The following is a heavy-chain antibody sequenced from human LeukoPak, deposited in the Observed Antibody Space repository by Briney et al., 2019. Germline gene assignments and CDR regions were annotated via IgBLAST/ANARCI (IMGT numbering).Heavy chain of an antibody. CDR3: ARAPGRYSGSYYLNDAFDI. Sequence: ASVKVSCKASGYTFTGYYMHWVRQAPGQGLEWMGWINPNSGGTNYAQKFQGRVTMTRDTSISTAYMELSGLRSDDTAVYYCARAPGRYSGSYYLNDAFDIWGQGTMVTVSS. CDR1: GYTFTGYY. D-gene: IGHD1-26*01. CDR2: INPNSGGT. J-gene: IGHJ3*02. V-gene: IGHV1-2*02.